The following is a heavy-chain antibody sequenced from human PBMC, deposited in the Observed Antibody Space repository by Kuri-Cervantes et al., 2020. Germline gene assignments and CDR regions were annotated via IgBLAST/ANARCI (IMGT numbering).Heavy chain of an antibody. D-gene: IGHD2-2*01. V-gene: IGHV3-74*01. CDR3: AKDMDPEYCSSTSCPDYYYYYMDV. Sequence: GGSLRLSCAASGFTFSSYWMHWVRQAPGKGLVWVSRINSDGSSTSYADSVKGRFTISRDNSKNTLYLQMNSLRAEDTAVYYCAKDMDPEYCSSTSCPDYYYYYMDVWGKGTTVTVSS. J-gene: IGHJ6*03. CDR1: GFTFSSYW. CDR2: INSDGSST.